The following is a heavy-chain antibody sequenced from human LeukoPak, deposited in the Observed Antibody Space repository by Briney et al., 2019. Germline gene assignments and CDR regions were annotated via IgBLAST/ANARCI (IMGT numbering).Heavy chain of an antibody. J-gene: IGHJ4*02. CDR3: ARGDYDILTGYYSQYYFDY. CDR1: GYTFTSYY. Sequence: GASVKVSCKASGYTFTSYYMHWVRQAPGQGLEWMGIINPSGGSTSYAQKFQGRVTTTRDTSTSTVYMELSSLRSEDTAVYYCARGDYDILTGYYSQYYFDYWGQGTLVTVSS. V-gene: IGHV1-46*01. D-gene: IGHD3-9*01. CDR2: INPSGGST.